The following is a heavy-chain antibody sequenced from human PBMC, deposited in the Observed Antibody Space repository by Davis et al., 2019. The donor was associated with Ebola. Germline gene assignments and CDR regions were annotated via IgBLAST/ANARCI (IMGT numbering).Heavy chain of an antibody. J-gene: IGHJ6*04. Sequence: GESLKISCAASGFTFSEYSLSWVRQAPGKGLEWVSVIYSGGSTYYADSVKGRFTISRDNSKNTLYLQMNSLRAEDTAVYYCARVILWFGEPSGMDVWGKGTTVTVSS. CDR2: IYSGGST. D-gene: IGHD3-10*01. CDR1: GFTFSEYS. V-gene: IGHV3-53*01. CDR3: ARVILWFGEPSGMDV.